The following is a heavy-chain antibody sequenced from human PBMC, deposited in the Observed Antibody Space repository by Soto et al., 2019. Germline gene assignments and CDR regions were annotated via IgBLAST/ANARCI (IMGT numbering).Heavy chain of an antibody. D-gene: IGHD4-17*01. Sequence: EVQLLESGGGLVQPGGYLSLSCAASGFTFSNYAMNWVRQAPGQGLEWDSAISGNGANTHYADSVTGRFTISRDNSKGMLQLQMNSLRAEDTAVYTCANRNLVGLMTTVTTVGFDPWGQGTLVTVSS. V-gene: IGHV3-23*01. CDR2: ISGNGANT. J-gene: IGHJ5*02. CDR1: GFTFSNYA. CDR3: ANRNLVGLMTTVTTVGFDP.